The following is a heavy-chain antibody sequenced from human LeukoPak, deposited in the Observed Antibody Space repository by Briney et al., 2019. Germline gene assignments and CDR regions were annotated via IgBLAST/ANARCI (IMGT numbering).Heavy chain of an antibody. CDR3: ARYLTDFSNYFDY. CDR2: IIPILGIA. CDR1: GCTCGSYA. D-gene: IGHD1-14*01. J-gene: IGHJ4*02. V-gene: IGHV1-69*04. Sequence: SVKVSCKASGCTCGSYAIIWVRQAPGQGLEWMGRIIPILGIANYAQKFQGRVTITADKSTSTAYMELSSLRSEDTAVYYCARYLTDFSNYFDYWGQGTLVTVSS.